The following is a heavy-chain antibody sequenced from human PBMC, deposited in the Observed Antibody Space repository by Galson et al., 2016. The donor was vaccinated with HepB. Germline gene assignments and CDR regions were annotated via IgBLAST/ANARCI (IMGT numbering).Heavy chain of an antibody. CDR3: ARLSATYYVDN. Sequence: SETLSLTCAVSGDSVISNNWWSWVRQPPGRGLEWIGEIHHSGGPTSNPSLKSQFPMSVARSKNQSSLRLTSVTVAAAAVYYCARLSATYYVDNWGQGTLVTVSS. CDR1: GDSVISNNW. V-gene: IGHV4-4*02. J-gene: IGHJ4*02. CDR2: IHHSGGP.